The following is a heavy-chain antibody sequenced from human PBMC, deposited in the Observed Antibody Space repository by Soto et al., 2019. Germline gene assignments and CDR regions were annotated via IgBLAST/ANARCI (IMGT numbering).Heavy chain of an antibody. V-gene: IGHV3-33*01. D-gene: IGHD1-1*01. CDR2: IVNDGSAK. CDR3: ARDDAFGNENGFDI. Sequence: PGGSLRLSCAVSGFPFSTYGFHWVRQPPGKGLEWLAVIVNDGSAKYHADSVEGRFTISRDNSKDTLYLQMNSLRAEDTAVYYCARDDAFGNENGFDIWGQGTMVTVSS. J-gene: IGHJ3*02. CDR1: GFPFSTYG.